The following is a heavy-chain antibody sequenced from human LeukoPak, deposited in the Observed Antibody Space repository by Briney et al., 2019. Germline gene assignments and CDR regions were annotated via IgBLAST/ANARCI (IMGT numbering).Heavy chain of an antibody. J-gene: IGHJ5*02. CDR2: IIPIFGTA. Sequence: SVKVSCKASGGTFSSYAISWVRQAPGQRLEWMGGIIPIFGTANYAQKFQGRVTITADESTSTAYMELSSLRSEDTAVYYCARDGYSGSYEDWFDPWGQGTLVTVSS. D-gene: IGHD1-26*01. CDR3: ARDGYSGSYEDWFDP. CDR1: GGTFSSYA. V-gene: IGHV1-69*01.